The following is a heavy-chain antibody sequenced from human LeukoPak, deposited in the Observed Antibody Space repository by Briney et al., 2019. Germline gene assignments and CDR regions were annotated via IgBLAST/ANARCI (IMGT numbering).Heavy chain of an antibody. Sequence: SETLSLTCTVSGGSISSYYWSWIRQPAGKGLEWIGRIYTSGSTNYKPSLKSRVTMSVDTSKNQFSLKLSSVTAADTAVYYCAREGTDYDILTGFYYYYGMDVWGQGTTVTVSS. CDR2: IYTSGST. J-gene: IGHJ6*02. D-gene: IGHD3-9*01. CDR3: AREGTDYDILTGFYYYYGMDV. CDR1: GGSISSYY. V-gene: IGHV4-4*07.